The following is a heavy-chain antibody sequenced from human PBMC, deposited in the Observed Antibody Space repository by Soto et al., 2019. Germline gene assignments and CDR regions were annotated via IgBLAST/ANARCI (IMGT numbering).Heavy chain of an antibody. J-gene: IGHJ5*02. V-gene: IGHV4-4*07. Sequence: SETLSRTGTVSVGSISSYYWSWMRQPAGKGLEWIGRIYTSGSTNYNPSLKSRVTMSVDTSKNQFSLKLSSVTAADTAVYYCARFGGYCSSTSCYSDWFDPWGQGTLVTVSS. D-gene: IGHD2-2*02. CDR1: VGSISSYY. CDR3: ARFGGYCSSTSCYSDWFDP. CDR2: IYTSGST.